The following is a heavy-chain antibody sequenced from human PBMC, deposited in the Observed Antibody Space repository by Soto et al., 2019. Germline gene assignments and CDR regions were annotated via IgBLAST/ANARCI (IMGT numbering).Heavy chain of an antibody. D-gene: IGHD3-22*01. V-gene: IGHV3-33*01. J-gene: IGHJ4*02. CDR1: GFTFSSYG. CDR3: ARGSGYYDSSGYSIFDY. Sequence: QVQLVESGGGVVQPGRSLRLSCAASGFTFSSYGMHWVRQAPGKGLGWGAVLWYDGSNKYYADSVKGRFTISRDNSKNTLYLQMNSLRAEDTAVYYCARGSGYYDSSGYSIFDYWGQGTLVTVSS. CDR2: LWYDGSNK.